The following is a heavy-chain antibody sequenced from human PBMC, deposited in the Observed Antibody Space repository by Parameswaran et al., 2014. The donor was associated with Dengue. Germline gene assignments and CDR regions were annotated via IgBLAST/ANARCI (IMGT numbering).Heavy chain of an antibody. CDR2: INPRGGST. Sequence: WVRQAPGQGLEWMGLINPRGGSTTYAQKLQGRVTMTRDTSTSTVYMELSSLRSEDTAVYYCARVAGTTMVRGVIADYWNYFDYWGQGTLVTVSS. V-gene: IGHV1-46*04. D-gene: IGHD3-10*01. CDR3: ARVAGTTMVRGVIADYWNYFDY. J-gene: IGHJ4*02.